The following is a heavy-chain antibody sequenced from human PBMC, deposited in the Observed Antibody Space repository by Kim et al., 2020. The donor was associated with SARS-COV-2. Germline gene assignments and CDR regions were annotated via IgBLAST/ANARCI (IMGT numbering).Heavy chain of an antibody. CDR1: GGSISSSSYY. CDR2: IYYSGST. Sequence: SETLSLTCTVSGGSISSSSYYWGWIRQPPGKGLEWIGSIYYSGSTYYNPSLKSRVTISVDTSKNQFSLKLSSVTAADTAVYYCARLGYYYDSSLFGPWGQGTLVTVSS. D-gene: IGHD3-22*01. V-gene: IGHV4-39*01. CDR3: ARLGYYYDSSLFGP. J-gene: IGHJ5*02.